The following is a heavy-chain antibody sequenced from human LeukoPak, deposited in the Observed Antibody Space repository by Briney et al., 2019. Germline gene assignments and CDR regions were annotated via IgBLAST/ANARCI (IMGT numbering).Heavy chain of an antibody. CDR2: ISWDGGST. D-gene: IGHD1-14*01. CDR1: GFTFDDYS. J-gene: IGHJ4*02. V-gene: IGHV3-43*01. Sequence: GGSLRLSCAASGFTFDDYSMHWVRHGPGKGLEWVSVISWDGGSTSYADSVKGRFTISRDNSKNSLYLQMNSLRTEDTALYYCAKTPPSYGRWGQGTLVTVSS. CDR3: AKTPPSYGR.